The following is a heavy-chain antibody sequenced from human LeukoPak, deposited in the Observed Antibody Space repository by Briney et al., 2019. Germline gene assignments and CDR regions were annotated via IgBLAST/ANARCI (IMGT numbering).Heavy chain of an antibody. CDR1: GGSISSSSYY. CDR2: IYYSGST. Sequence: SETLSPTCTVSGGSISSSSYYRGWIRQPPGKGLEWIGSIYYSGSTSYNPSLKSRVTISVETSKNQFSLKLSSVTAADTAFYYCARNHTHEGYGYYFDYWGQGTLVTVSS. J-gene: IGHJ4*02. V-gene: IGHV4-39*01. CDR3: ARNHTHEGYGYYFDY. D-gene: IGHD4-17*01.